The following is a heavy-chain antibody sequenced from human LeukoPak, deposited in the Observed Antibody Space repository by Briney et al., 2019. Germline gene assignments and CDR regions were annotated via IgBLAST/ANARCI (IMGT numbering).Heavy chain of an antibody. V-gene: IGHV4-59*01. D-gene: IGHD3-22*01. J-gene: IGHJ4*02. CDR1: GGSISSYY. CDR2: IYYSGST. CDR3: ARDNYDSSGYYPFDY. Sequence: SQTLSLTCTVSGGSISSYYWSWIRQPAGKGLEWIGYIYYSGSTNYNPSLKSRFIISVDTSKKQFSLKLSSVTAADTAVYYCARDNYDSSGYYPFDYWGQGTLVTVSS.